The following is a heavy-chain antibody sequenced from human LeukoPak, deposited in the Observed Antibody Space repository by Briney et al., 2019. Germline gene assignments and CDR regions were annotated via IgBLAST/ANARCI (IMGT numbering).Heavy chain of an antibody. J-gene: IGHJ3*02. D-gene: IGHD6-19*01. CDR2: ISYDGIDK. V-gene: IGHV3-30*18. Sequence: GRSLRLSCAASGFTFSSYGMHWVRQAPGKGLEWVAVISYDGIDKYYGDSVKGRFTISRDNSKNTLCLQMNSLRPEDTAVYYCAKVAGWDLLKDAFDIWGQGTMVIVSS. CDR1: GFTFSSYG. CDR3: AKVAGWDLLKDAFDI.